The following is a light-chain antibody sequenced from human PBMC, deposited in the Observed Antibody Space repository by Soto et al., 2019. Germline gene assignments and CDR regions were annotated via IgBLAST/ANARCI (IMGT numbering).Light chain of an antibody. CDR2: AAS. CDR1: QSISSY. Sequence: DIQMTQPPSSLSASVGDSVTITCRASQSISSYLNWYQQKPGKAPKLLIYAASSLQSGVPSRFSGSGSGTDFTLTISSLQPEDFATYYCQQSYSTLTFGPGTKVDIK. V-gene: IGKV1-39*01. J-gene: IGKJ3*01. CDR3: QQSYSTLT.